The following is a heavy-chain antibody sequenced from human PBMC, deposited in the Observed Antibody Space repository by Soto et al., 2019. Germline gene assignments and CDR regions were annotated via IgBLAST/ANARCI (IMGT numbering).Heavy chain of an antibody. D-gene: IGHD3-22*01. CDR2: IDPSDSYT. CDR3: ARPYSSGEDTDV. Sequence: PGESLKISCKGSGYNFISYWISWVRQMPGKGLEWMGRIDPSDSYTNFSPSFQGHVTISADKSISTAYLQWSSLKASDTAMYYCARPYSSGEDTDVWGQGTMVT. CDR1: GYNFISYW. V-gene: IGHV5-10-1*01. J-gene: IGHJ6*02.